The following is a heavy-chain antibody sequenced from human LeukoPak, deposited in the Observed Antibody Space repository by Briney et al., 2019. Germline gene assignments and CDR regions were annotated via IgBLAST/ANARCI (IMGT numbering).Heavy chain of an antibody. D-gene: IGHD6-25*01. J-gene: IGHJ4*02. CDR3: ARRGYSSGWNRFDY. CDR2: IRYVERDK. V-gene: IGHV3-30*02. Sequence: PGGSLRLSCVASGFTFSYYGMHWVRQAPGKGLEWVAFIRYVERDKYYADSVKGRFTISRDNAKNSLYLQMNSLRAEDTAVYYCARRGYSSGWNRFDYWGQGTLVTVSS. CDR1: GFTFSYYG.